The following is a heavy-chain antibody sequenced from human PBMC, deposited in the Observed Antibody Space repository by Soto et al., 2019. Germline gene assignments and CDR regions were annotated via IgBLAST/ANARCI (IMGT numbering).Heavy chain of an antibody. Sequence: PGGSLRLSCAASGFTFTRYSMNWVRQAPGKGLEWVSSISSTTNYIYYGDSMKGRFTISRDNAKNSLYLEMNSLRAEDTAVYYCAREGYYDFWSGNREAYYYYGMDVWGQGTTVTVSS. J-gene: IGHJ6*02. CDR2: ISSTTNYI. D-gene: IGHD3-3*01. CDR1: GFTFTRYS. CDR3: AREGYYDFWSGNREAYYYYGMDV. V-gene: IGHV3-21*06.